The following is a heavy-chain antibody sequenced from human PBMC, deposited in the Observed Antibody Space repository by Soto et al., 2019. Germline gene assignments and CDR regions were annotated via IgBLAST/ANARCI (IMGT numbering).Heavy chain of an antibody. V-gene: IGHV3-66*01. J-gene: IGHJ4*02. D-gene: IGHD3-16*01. CDR1: GFTVGSNY. CDR2: IHSGGST. Sequence: EVQLVESGGGLVQPGGSLRLSCAASGFTVGSNYMTWVRQAPGKGLEWVSVIHSGGSTYYADSVKGRFTISRDNSKNTLYLQINSLRTEDTVVYYCARVPAPDGGDWGQGTLVTVSS. CDR3: ARVPAPDGGD.